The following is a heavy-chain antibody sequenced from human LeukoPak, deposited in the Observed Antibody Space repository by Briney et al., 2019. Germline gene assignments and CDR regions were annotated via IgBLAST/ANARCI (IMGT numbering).Heavy chain of an antibody. CDR2: IYPRDGST. CDR3: ARDQEGFDY. V-gene: IGHV1-46*01. Sequence: ASVKVSCKASGYTLTSNYIHWVRQAPGQGLEWMGMIYPRDGSTSYAQKFQGRVTVTRDTSTSTVHMELSGLRSEDTAVYYCARDQEGFDYWGQGTLVTVSS. J-gene: IGHJ4*02. CDR1: GYTLTSNY.